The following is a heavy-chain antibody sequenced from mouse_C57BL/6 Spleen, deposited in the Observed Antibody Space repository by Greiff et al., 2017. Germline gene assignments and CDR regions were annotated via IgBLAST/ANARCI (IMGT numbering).Heavy chain of an antibody. D-gene: IGHD3-1*01. Sequence: EVMLVESGGGLVKPGGSLKLSCAASGFTFSDYGMHWVRQAPEKGLEWVAYISSGSSTIYYADTVKGRFTISRDNAKNTLFLQMTSLGSEATAMYYCARRGGGRSGDFDYWGQGTTLTVSS. CDR3: ARRGGGRSGDFDY. CDR2: ISSGSSTI. V-gene: IGHV5-17*01. J-gene: IGHJ2*01. CDR1: GFTFSDYG.